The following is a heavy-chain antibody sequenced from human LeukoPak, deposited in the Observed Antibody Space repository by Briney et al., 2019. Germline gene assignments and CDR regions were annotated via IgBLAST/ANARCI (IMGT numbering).Heavy chain of an antibody. CDR1: GGSISSYY. CDR3: ARGGYDFWSGYFHLFDY. J-gene: IGHJ4*02. Sequence: LVKPSETLSLTCTVSGGSISSYYWSWIRQPPGKGLEWIGEINHSGSTNYNPSLKSRVTISVDTSKNQFSLKLSSVTAADTAVYYCARGGYDFWSGYFHLFDYWGQGTLVTVSS. V-gene: IGHV4-34*01. D-gene: IGHD3-3*01. CDR2: INHSGST.